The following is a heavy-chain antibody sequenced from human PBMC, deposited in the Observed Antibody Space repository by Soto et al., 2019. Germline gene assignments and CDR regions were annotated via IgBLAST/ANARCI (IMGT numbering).Heavy chain of an antibody. CDR1: GDSVSIKSAA. CDR2: TYYRSKWYY. V-gene: IGHV6-1*01. Sequence: SQTLSLTCAISGDSVSIKSAAWNWIRQSPSRGLEWLGRTYYRSKWYYDYADSVRSRITINSDTSKNQFSLQLNSVTPEDTAVYYCARDPPYSLHYWGQGPLLTVSS. CDR3: ARDPPYSLHY. J-gene: IGHJ4*02. D-gene: IGHD4-4*01.